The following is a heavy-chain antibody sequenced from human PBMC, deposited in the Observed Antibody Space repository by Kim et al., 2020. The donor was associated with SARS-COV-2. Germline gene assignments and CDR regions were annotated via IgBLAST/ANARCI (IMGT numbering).Heavy chain of an antibody. Sequence: SETLSLTCSVSGGSVSSSSNSWAWIRQPPGKGLHWIGSIYPSGNTYYSPSLKTRVTIPVDTSKNQLSLKLTSVTAAATAMYSCASPPGTASIARWGRGTL. D-gene: IGHD3-10*01. CDR1: GGSVSSSSNS. CDR2: IYPSGNT. CDR3: ASPPGTASIAR. J-gene: IGHJ4*02. V-gene: IGHV4-39*01.